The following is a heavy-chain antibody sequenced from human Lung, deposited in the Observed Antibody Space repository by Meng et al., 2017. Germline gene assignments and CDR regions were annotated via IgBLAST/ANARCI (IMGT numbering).Heavy chain of an antibody. CDR1: GGSNIKSKW. D-gene: IGHD6-19*01. Sequence: PRMGRPYATRSLTCALFGGSNIKSKWYSWVRQPPGKGRAWIGESYHSQSTNYNPSLKIRVTISVYKSKNQHALKLSALAAADTAVDDCARRWLSLDPHNFDYWGQGTLVTVSS. CDR3: ARRWLSLDPHNFDY. CDR2: SYHSQST. V-gene: IGHV4-4*02. J-gene: IGHJ4*02.